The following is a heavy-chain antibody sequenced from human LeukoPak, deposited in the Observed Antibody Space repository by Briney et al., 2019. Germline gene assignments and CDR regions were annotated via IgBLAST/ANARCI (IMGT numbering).Heavy chain of an antibody. CDR2: IYYSGST. CDR3: ARATSFYGGNFYFDY. V-gene: IGHV4-31*03. Sequence: SQTLSLTCTVSGGSISSGGYYWSWIRQHPGKGLEWIGYIYYSGSTYYNPSLKSRVTVSVDTSKNQFSLKLSSVTAADTAVYYCARATSFYGGNFYFDYWGQGTLVTVSS. D-gene: IGHD4-23*01. CDR1: GGSISSGGYY. J-gene: IGHJ4*02.